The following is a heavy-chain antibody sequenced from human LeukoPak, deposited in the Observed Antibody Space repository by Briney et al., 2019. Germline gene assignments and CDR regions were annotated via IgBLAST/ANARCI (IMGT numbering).Heavy chain of an antibody. CDR2: INPKSGGT. V-gene: IGHV1-2*02. D-gene: IGHD6-19*01. Sequence: ASVKVSCKASGYTFTGYYMHWVRQAPGQGLEWMGWINPKSGGTTYEQKFQGRVTMTRDTSSSTAYMEVSRLRSDDTAVYYCARGASGDSSGWYYHWGQGTLVTVSS. CDR1: GYTFTGYY. CDR3: ARGASGDSSGWYYH. J-gene: IGHJ5*02.